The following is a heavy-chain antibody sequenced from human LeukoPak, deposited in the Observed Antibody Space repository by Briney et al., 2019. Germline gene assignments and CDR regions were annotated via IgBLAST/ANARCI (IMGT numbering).Heavy chain of an antibody. CDR3: ARTIWSTGYFDY. CDR1: GFTLSSSA. Sequence: PGGSLRLSCAASGFTLSSSAMSWVRQAPGKGLEWVSGISSSGGRTSYADSVKGRFTISRDNSKNTLYMQINSLRAEDTAVFYCARTIWSTGYFDYWGQGTLVTVSS. V-gene: IGHV3-23*01. CDR2: ISSSGGRT. D-gene: IGHD3-9*01. J-gene: IGHJ4*02.